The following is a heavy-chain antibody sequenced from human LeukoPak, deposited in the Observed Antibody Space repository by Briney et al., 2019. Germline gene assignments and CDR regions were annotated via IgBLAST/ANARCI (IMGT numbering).Heavy chain of an antibody. Sequence: PGGSLRLSCAASGFTCNNYAMNWVRQAPGKGPEWLSTITGSGGDTYSADSVKGRLTVSRDNSKNTLYLQLNSLRAEDTAVYYCARQESMAFANWGQGTLVTVSS. D-gene: IGHD5-24*01. J-gene: IGHJ4*02. V-gene: IGHV3-23*01. CDR1: GFTCNNYA. CDR3: ARQESMAFAN. CDR2: ITGSGGDT.